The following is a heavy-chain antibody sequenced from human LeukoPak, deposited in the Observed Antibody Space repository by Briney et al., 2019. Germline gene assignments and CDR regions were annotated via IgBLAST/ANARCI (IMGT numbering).Heavy chain of an antibody. V-gene: IGHV5-51*01. J-gene: IGHJ4*02. CDR2: IDPGDSDT. CDR1: GYIFSTYW. Sequence: GESLKISCKVSGYIFSTYWIGLVRQMPGKGLEWMGIIDPGDSDTRYSPSFQGQVTISADKSISTAYLQWSSLKASDTAMYYCARVRTPVVTPFDYWGQGTLVTVSS. CDR3: ARVRTPVVTPFDY. D-gene: IGHD4-23*01.